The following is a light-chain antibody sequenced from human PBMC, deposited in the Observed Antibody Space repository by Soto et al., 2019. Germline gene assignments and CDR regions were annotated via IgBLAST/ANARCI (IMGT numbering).Light chain of an antibody. CDR1: SSDVGGYNY. CDR2: DVS. CDR3: CSYAGSYTLL. J-gene: IGLJ2*01. Sequence: QSVLTQPRSVSGSPGQSVTISCTGTSSDVGGYNYVSWYQHHPGKAPKLMIYDVSKRPSGAPDRFSGSKSGNTASLTISGLQAEDEANYYCCSYAGSYTLLFGGGTKLTVL. V-gene: IGLV2-11*01.